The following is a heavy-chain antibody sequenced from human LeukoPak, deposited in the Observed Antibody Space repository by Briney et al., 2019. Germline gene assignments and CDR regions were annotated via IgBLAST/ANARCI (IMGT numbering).Heavy chain of an antibody. D-gene: IGHD5-12*01. CDR1: GDSISSGGYY. CDR3: ARDYSRGYAWFDP. CDR2: IYYSGSA. J-gene: IGHJ5*02. V-gene: IGHV4-31*03. Sequence: PSETLSLTCTVSGDSISSGGYYWSWIRQHPGKGLEWIGYIYYSGSAYYNPFLKSRVPISVDTSKNQFSLKLTSVTAADTALYFCARDYSRGYAWFDPWGQGILVTVSS.